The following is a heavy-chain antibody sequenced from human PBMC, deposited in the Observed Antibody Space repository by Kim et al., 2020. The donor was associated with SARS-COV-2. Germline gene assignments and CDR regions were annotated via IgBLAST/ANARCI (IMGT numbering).Heavy chain of an antibody. CDR2: ISYDGSNK. CDR3: ARASEVRALYGMDV. D-gene: IGHD1-1*01. V-gene: IGHV3-33*05. J-gene: IGHJ6*02. CDR1: GFTFSSYG. Sequence: GGSLRLSCAASGFTFSSYGMHWVRQAPGKGLEWVAVISYDGSNKYYADSVKGRFTISRDNSKNTLYLQMNSLRAEDTAVYYCARASEVRALYGMDVWGQG.